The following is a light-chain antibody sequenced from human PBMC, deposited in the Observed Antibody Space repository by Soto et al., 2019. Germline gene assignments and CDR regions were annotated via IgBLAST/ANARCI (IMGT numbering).Light chain of an antibody. CDR3: QSYDNSLRGSV. CDR1: SSNIGAGYD. V-gene: IGLV1-40*01. Sequence: QLVLTQPPSVSGAPGQRVTISCTGSSSNIGAGYDVHWYQQLPGTAPKLLIYDNSNRPSGVPDRFSGSKSGTSASLAITGLQAEDEADYYCQSYDNSLRGSVFGGGTKLTVL. J-gene: IGLJ3*02. CDR2: DNS.